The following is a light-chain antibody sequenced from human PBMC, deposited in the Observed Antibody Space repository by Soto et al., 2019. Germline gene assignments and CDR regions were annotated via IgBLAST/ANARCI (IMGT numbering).Light chain of an antibody. J-gene: IGKJ4*01. V-gene: IGKV1-16*02. CDR2: GAS. Sequence: DIQMTQSPSSLSASVGDTVTITCRASQGINNFLAWFQQKPGKAPKSLIYGASSLQSGVPSKFSGSGSDTGFTLTISSLQPEASATYFCQQYHSYPVTLGWGTKVEIK. CDR3: QQYHSYPVT. CDR1: QGINNF.